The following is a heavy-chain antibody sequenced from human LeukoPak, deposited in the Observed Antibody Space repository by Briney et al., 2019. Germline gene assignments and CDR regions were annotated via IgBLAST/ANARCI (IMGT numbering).Heavy chain of an antibody. CDR2: IHYSGNT. J-gene: IGHJ4*02. Sequence: PSETLSLACTVSGGSISSYYWSWIRQPPGKGLEWIGYIHYSGNTNYNPSLKSRVTISVDTSKNQFSLKLSSVTAADTAVYYCARDPNDGSGYFYYFDYWGQGTLVTVSS. CDR3: ARDPNDGSGYFYYFDY. CDR1: GGSISSYY. D-gene: IGHD3-22*01. V-gene: IGHV4-59*01.